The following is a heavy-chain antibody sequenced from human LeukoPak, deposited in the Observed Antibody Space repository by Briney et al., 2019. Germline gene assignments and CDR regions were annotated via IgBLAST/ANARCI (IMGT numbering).Heavy chain of an antibody. V-gene: IGHV4-59*01. D-gene: IGHD6-19*01. Sequence: SETLSLTCTVSGGSISSYYWSWIRQPPGKGLEWIGYMYRTGSTNYNPSLKSRVTITPDTSKDQFSLRLTSVTAADTAVYYCAREGTYGWYNWFDPWGQGTLVTVSS. CDR3: AREGTYGWYNWFDP. J-gene: IGHJ5*02. CDR2: MYRTGST. CDR1: GGSISSYY.